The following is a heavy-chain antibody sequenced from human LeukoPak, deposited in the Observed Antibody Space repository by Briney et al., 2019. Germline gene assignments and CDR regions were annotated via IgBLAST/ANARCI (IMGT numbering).Heavy chain of an antibody. CDR1: GVSVSTSH. J-gene: IGHJ4*02. CDR3: PEGYFEPFDH. D-gene: IGHD2/OR15-2a*01. CDR2: LSYTGKT. Sequence: SETLSLTCNVSGVSVSTSHWNWIRQRPGKGLEWIGCLSYTGKTDYNPSLKSRVSISLGSSNNHFSLKLTSVTAADTAVYYCPEGYFEPFDHWGQGILVTVSS. V-gene: IGHV4-59*02.